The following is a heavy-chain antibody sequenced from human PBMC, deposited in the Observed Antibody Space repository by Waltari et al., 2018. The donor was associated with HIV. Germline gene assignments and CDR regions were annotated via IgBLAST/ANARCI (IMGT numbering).Heavy chain of an antibody. Sequence: QVQLQESGPGLVKPSQTLSLTCTVSGGSISSGSFYWNWIRQPAGKGLEWIWRIYTSGSTKYNPSLKSRVTISVDTSKNQFSLKLNSVTAADTAVYYCARAEGGNSGVHFDYWGQGTLVTVSS. CDR2: IYTSGST. J-gene: IGHJ4*02. V-gene: IGHV4-61*02. CDR1: GGSISSGSFY. CDR3: ARAEGGNSGVHFDY. D-gene: IGHD2-21*02.